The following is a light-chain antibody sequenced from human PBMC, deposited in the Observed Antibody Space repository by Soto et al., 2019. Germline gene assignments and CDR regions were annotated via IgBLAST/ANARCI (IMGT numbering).Light chain of an antibody. CDR2: GSS. CDR1: QNVGTN. CDR3: QQYNNLGLS. Sequence: IVLTQSPATLSVSPGEGVTLSCRASQNVGTNLAWYQLKPGLAPRLLIYGSSTRATGIPATFSGSGSGTECTLTISSLQSEDSAVYYCQQYNNLGLSFGGGTKVELK. V-gene: IGKV3D-15*01. J-gene: IGKJ4*01.